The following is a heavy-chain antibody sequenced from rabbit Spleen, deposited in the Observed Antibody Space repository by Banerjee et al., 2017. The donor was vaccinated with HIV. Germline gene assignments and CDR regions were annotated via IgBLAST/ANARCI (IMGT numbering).Heavy chain of an antibody. CDR2: INTATGKG. D-gene: IGHD1-1*01. J-gene: IGHJ4*01. CDR3: ARALYSGTVNNL. V-gene: IGHV1S40*01. Sequence: QSLEESGGGLVKPEGSLTLTCKASGFSFSDRDVMCWVRQAPGKGLEWIACINTATGKGVYASWAKGRFTISKTSSTTVTLQMTRLTAADTATYFCARALYSGTVNNLWGPGDPRHRL. CDR1: GFSFSDRDV.